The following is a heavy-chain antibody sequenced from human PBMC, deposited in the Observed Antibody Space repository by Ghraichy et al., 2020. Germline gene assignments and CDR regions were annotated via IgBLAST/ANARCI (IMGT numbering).Heavy chain of an antibody. V-gene: IGHV3-11*01. J-gene: IGHJ4*02. CDR1: GFTFSDYY. CDR2: ISSSGSTI. D-gene: IGHD5-18*01. CDR3: ARDGVDTAMVFRERPQIDY. Sequence: GGSLRLSCAASGFTFSDYYMSWIRQAPGKGLEWVSYISSSGSTIYYADSVKGRFTISRDNAKNSLYLQMNSLRAEDTAVYYCARDGVDTAMVFRERPQIDYWGQGTLVTVSS.